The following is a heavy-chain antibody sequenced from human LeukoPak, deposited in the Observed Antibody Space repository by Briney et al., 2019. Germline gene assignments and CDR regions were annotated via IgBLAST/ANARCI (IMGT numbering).Heavy chain of an antibody. CDR1: GGSISSSNYY. D-gene: IGHD5-24*01. Sequence: SETLSLTCTVSGGSISSSNYYWSWIRQPPGKGLEWIGEINHSGSTNYNPSLKSRVTISVDTSKNQFSLKLSSVTAADTAVYYCARGRRYWGQGTLVTVSS. CDR3: ARGRRY. V-gene: IGHV4-39*07. J-gene: IGHJ4*02. CDR2: INHSGST.